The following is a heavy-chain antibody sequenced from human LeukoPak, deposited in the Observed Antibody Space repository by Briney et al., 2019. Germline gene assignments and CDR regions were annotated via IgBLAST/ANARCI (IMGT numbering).Heavy chain of an antibody. Sequence: PGGSLRLSCAASGFTFSTYAMSWVRQAPGKGLVWVSRINSDGSSTSYADSVKGRFTISRDNAKNTLYLQMNSLRAEDTAVYYCARSGITAIYYYYYYMDVWGKGTTVTVS. CDR3: ARSGITAIYYYYYYMDV. CDR2: INSDGSST. V-gene: IGHV3-74*01. D-gene: IGHD3-3*01. CDR1: GFTFSTYA. J-gene: IGHJ6*03.